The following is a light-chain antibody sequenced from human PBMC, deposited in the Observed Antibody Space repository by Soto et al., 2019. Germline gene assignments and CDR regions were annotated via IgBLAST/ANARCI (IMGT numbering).Light chain of an antibody. CDR2: WAS. J-gene: IGKJ1*01. V-gene: IGKV4-1*01. Sequence: DIVMTQSPDSLAVSLDERATINCKSSQSLLHLAWYQQKPGQPPKLLIYWASTRESGVPDRFSGSGSGTDFTLTISSLQAEDVAVYYCQQYYTTPVTFGQGTKVEIK. CDR1: QSLLH. CDR3: QQYYTTPVT.